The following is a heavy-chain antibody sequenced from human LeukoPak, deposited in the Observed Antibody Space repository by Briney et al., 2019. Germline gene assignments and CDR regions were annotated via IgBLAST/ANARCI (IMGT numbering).Heavy chain of an antibody. V-gene: IGHV1-18*01. CDR2: ISAYNGNT. J-gene: IGHJ5*02. CDR1: GYTFTSYG. CDR3: ARDPRGPRPDGWFDP. Sequence: ASVKVSCKASGYTFTSYGISWVRQAPGQGLEWMGWISAYNGNTNYAQKLQGRVTMTTDTSTSTAYMELRSLRSDDTAVYYCARDPRGPRPDGWFDPWGQGTLVTVSS.